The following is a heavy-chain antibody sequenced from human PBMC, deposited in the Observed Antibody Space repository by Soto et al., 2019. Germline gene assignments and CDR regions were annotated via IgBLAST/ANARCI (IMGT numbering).Heavy chain of an antibody. CDR3: ARLIGNSWFDF. D-gene: IGHD1-26*01. J-gene: IGHJ5*01. CDR2: TYYRSKWYN. V-gene: IGHV6-1*01. CDR1: GDSVSSNSVT. Sequence: SQTLSLTCAISGDSVSSNSVTWNWIRQSPSRGLEWLGRTYYRSKWYNDYAESVKSRITINPDTSKNQFSLHLNSVTPEDTAVYYCARLIGNSWFDFWGQGTLVTVSS.